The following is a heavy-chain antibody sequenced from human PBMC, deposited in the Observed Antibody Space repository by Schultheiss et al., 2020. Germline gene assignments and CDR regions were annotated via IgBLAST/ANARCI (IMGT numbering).Heavy chain of an antibody. V-gene: IGHV4-34*01. CDR2: INHSGST. Sequence: SETLSLTCAVYGGSFSTYYWSWLRQPPGKWLEWIGEINHSGSTNYNPSLKSRVTLSVDTSKNQFSLKLTSATAADTAVYYCARARSVVVVLDAFDIWGWGTLVTVSS. CDR3: ARARSVVVVLDAFDI. J-gene: IGHJ3*02. CDR1: GGSFSTYY. D-gene: IGHD2-2*01.